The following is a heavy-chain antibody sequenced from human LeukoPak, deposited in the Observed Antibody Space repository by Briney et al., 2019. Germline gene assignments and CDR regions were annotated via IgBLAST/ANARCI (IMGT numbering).Heavy chain of an antibody. CDR3: ARERTFDWLLQDAFDI. CDR2: ISSSGSTI. Sequence: GGSLRLSCAASGFTFSSYSMNWVRQAPGKGLEWVSYISSSGSTIYYADSVKGRFTISRDNAKNSLYLQMNSLRAEDTAVYYCARERTFDWLLQDAFDIWGQGTMVTVSS. V-gene: IGHV3-48*04. J-gene: IGHJ3*02. CDR1: GFTFSSYS. D-gene: IGHD3-9*01.